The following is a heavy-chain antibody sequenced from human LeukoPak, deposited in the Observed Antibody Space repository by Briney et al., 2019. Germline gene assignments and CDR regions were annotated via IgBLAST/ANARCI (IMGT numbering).Heavy chain of an antibody. V-gene: IGHV3-9*01. Sequence: GGSQRLSCAASGFTFDDYAMHWVRQAPGKGLEWVSGINWSSDRIGYADSVKGRFTISRDNAKKSLYLQMNSLRAEDTALYYCARGGIHRGYYYYYMDVWGKGTTVTISS. CDR2: INWSSDRI. CDR1: GFTFDDYA. CDR3: ARGGIHRGYYYYYMDV. J-gene: IGHJ6*03. D-gene: IGHD6-13*01.